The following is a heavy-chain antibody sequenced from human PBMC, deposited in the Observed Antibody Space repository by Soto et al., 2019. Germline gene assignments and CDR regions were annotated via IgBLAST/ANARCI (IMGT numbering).Heavy chain of an antibody. V-gene: IGHV3-33*01. CDR3: ARGRGSSSSGDYYMDV. J-gene: IGHJ6*03. CDR1: GFTFSSYG. Sequence: QVQLVESGGGVVQPGRSLRLSCAASGFTFSSYGMHWVRQAPGKGLEWVAVIWYDGSNKYYADSVKGRFTISRDNSKNTLDLQMNSMRAEDTAVYYCARGRGSSSSGDYYMDVWGKGTTVTVSS. CDR2: IWYDGSNK. D-gene: IGHD6-6*01.